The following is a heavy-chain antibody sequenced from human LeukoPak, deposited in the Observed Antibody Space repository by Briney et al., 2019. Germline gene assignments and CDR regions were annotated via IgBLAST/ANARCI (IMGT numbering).Heavy chain of an antibody. Sequence: PSETLSLTCAVYGGSFSGYYWSWIRQPLGKGLEWIGEINHSGSTNYNPSLKSRVTISVDTSKNQFSLKLSSVTAADTAVYYCARLAASGGYSSSWNYFDYWGQGTLVTVSS. CDR3: ARLAASGGYSSSWNYFDY. V-gene: IGHV4-34*01. D-gene: IGHD6-13*01. J-gene: IGHJ4*02. CDR2: INHSGST. CDR1: GGSFSGYY.